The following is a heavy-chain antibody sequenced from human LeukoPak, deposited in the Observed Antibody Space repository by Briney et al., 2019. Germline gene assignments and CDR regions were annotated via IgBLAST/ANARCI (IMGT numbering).Heavy chain of an antibody. CDR2: ISGGAGST. CDR1: RLTFSSYA. V-gene: IGHV3-23*01. CDR3: ASGVAIFGAPLDY. D-gene: IGHD3-3*01. Sequence: GGSLRLSCAASRLTFSSYAMSWVRQAPGKGLRWVSIISGGAGSTYYTNSVKGRFTISRDNSKNTLYLQMNSLRAEDTALYYCASGVAIFGAPLDYWGQGTLVTVSS. J-gene: IGHJ4*02.